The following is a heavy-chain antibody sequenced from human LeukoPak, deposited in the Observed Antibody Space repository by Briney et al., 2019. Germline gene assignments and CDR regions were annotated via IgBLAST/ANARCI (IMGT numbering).Heavy chain of an antibody. CDR2: IYYSGST. CDR3: ARDLHSLYCSGGSCYSYDY. D-gene: IGHD2-15*01. V-gene: IGHV4-59*12. CDR1: GGSISSYY. Sequence: SETLSLTCTVSGGSISSYYWSWIRQPPGKGLEWIGYIYYSGSTNYNPSLKSRVTISVDTSKNQFSLKLSSVTAADTAVYYCARDLHSLYCSGGSCYSYDYWGQGTLVTVSS. J-gene: IGHJ4*02.